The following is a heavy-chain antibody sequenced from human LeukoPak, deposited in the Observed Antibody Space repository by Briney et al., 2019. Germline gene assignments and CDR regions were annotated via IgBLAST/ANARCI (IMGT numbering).Heavy chain of an antibody. Sequence: GGSLRLSCAASGFTFSSYGMPWVRQAPGKGLEWVAVIWYDGSNKYYADSVKGRFTISRDNSKNTLYLQMNSLRAEDTAVYYCARDPGYCSSTSCYTGVDYWGQGTLVTVSS. D-gene: IGHD2-2*02. V-gene: IGHV3-33*01. CDR2: IWYDGSNK. J-gene: IGHJ4*02. CDR3: ARDPGYCSSTSCYTGVDY. CDR1: GFTFSSYG.